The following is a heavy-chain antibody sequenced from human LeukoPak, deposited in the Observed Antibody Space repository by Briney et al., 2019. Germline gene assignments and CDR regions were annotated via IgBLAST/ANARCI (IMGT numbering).Heavy chain of an antibody. Sequence: GGSLRLSCAACGFTFSNYGIHWVRQAPGKGLEWVAVISYDGGQKFYADSVKGRFAISRDNAKNSLYLQMNSLRAEDTAVYYCARDRATMVLGSWGQGTLVTVSS. D-gene: IGHD4/OR15-4a*01. CDR3: ARDRATMVLGS. J-gene: IGHJ5*02. CDR1: GFTFSNYG. V-gene: IGHV3-30*03. CDR2: ISYDGGQK.